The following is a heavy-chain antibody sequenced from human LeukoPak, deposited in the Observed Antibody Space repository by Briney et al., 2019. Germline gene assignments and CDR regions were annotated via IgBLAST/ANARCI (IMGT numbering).Heavy chain of an antibody. V-gene: IGHV4-59*01. CDR2: IYYSGST. CDR1: GVSISSYY. Sequence: SETLSLTCAVSGVSISSYYWSWIRQPPGKGLEWIGYIYYSGSTNYNPSLKSRVTISVDTSKNQFSLRLSSVTAADMAVYYCARGVAGGSGRYYYYYYMDVWGKGTTVTISS. D-gene: IGHD3-10*01. J-gene: IGHJ6*03. CDR3: ARGVAGGSGRYYYYYYMDV.